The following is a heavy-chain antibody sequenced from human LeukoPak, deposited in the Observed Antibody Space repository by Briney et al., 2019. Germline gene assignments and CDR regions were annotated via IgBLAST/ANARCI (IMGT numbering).Heavy chain of an antibody. J-gene: IGHJ6*02. V-gene: IGHV3-30-3*01. CDR2: ISYDGSNK. CDR1: GFTFSSYA. D-gene: IGHD6-13*01. Sequence: PGGSLRLSRAASGFTFSSYAMHWVRQAPGKGLEWVAVISYDGSNKYYADSVKGRFTISRDNSKNTLYLQMNSLRAEDTAVYYCAREEASIAAAGVNYYGMDVWGQGTTVTVSS. CDR3: AREEASIAAAGVNYYGMDV.